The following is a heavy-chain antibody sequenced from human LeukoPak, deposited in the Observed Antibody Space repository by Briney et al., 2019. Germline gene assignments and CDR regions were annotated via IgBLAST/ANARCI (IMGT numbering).Heavy chain of an antibody. J-gene: IGHJ1*01. Sequence: GGSLRLSCAASGFSFSSYWMHWVRHAPGKGLVWVSRIKSDGKTNYADSVKGRFTISRDNAKNTVSLQMNSLGAEDTGVYYCARAPSEIGGYYPEYFRHWGQGTLVTVSS. V-gene: IGHV3-74*01. CDR3: ARAPSEIGGYYPEYFRH. CDR1: GFSFSSYW. D-gene: IGHD3-22*01. CDR2: IKSDGKT.